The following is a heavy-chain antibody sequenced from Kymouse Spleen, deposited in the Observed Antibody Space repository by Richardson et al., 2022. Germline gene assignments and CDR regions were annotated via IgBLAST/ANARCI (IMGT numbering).Heavy chain of an antibody. D-gene: IGHD1-26*01. Sequence: QVQLVESGGGVVQPGRSLRLSCAASGFTFSSYGMHWVRQAPGKGLEWVAVISYDGSNKYYADSVKGRFTISRDNSKNTLYLQMNSLRAEDTAVYYCAKGPFHSGSSYYYYYGMDVWGQGTTVTVSS. CDR1: GFTFSSYG. CDR2: ISYDGSNK. J-gene: IGHJ6*02. V-gene: IGHV3-30*18. CDR3: AKGPFHSGSSYYYYYGMDV.